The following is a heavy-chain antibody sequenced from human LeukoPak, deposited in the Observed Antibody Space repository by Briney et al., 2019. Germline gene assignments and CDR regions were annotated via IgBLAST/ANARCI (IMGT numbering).Heavy chain of an antibody. CDR1: GGSISSYY. CDR2: IYTSGST. CDR3: ASTVAAAGTGRYYYCYYMDV. Sequence: SETLSLTCTVSGGSISSYYWSWIRQPAGKGLEWIGRIYTSGSTNYNPSLKSRVTISVDTSKNQFSLKLSSVTAADTAVYYCASTVAAAGTGRYYYCYYMDVWGKGTTVTISS. J-gene: IGHJ6*03. D-gene: IGHD6-13*01. V-gene: IGHV4-4*07.